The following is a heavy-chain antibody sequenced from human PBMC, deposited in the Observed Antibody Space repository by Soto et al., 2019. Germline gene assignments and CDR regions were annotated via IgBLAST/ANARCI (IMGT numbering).Heavy chain of an antibody. CDR1: GFDVNVYW. V-gene: IGHV3-7*01. Sequence: EVQLVESGGGLVQPGGSLRLSCVASGFDVNVYWMNWVRQAPGKGLEWVANIKEDGSEKYYVDSVKGRFTISRDTARNSLYLQMSSLRAEDTAVYYCARLAFSCSKTCLLYFDYCGQGTLVTVSS. D-gene: IGHD2-2*01. CDR3: ARLAFSCSKTCLLYFDY. CDR2: IKEDGSEK. J-gene: IGHJ4*02.